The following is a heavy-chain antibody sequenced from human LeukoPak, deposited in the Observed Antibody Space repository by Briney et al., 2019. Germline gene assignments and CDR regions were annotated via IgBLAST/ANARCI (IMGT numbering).Heavy chain of an antibody. V-gene: IGHV4-34*01. D-gene: IGHD1-26*01. CDR3: SRESGASCPFGY. J-gene: IGHJ4*02. CDR2: VSLTGET. Sequence: GSLRLSCEASGFTFSAYAMTWVRQPPGQGLEWIGEVSLTGETNYNPSLNGRVTMSLDGSRNQLSLTLTSVTAADTAIYYCSRESGASCPFGYWGQGTLVIVPP. CDR1: GFTFSAYA.